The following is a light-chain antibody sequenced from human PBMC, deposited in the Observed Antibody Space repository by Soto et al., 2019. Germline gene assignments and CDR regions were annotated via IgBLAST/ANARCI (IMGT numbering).Light chain of an antibody. CDR3: SSYTTSNTRQIV. V-gene: IGLV2-14*03. CDR1: SSDDGGYNY. J-gene: IGLJ1*01. Sequence: QSALTQPASVSGSPGQSITISCTGTSSDDGGYNYVSWYQHHPGKAPKLMIFDVSNRPSGVSNRFSGSKSGNTASLTISGLQPEVEADYYCSSYTTSNTRQIVFGTGTKLTVL. CDR2: DVS.